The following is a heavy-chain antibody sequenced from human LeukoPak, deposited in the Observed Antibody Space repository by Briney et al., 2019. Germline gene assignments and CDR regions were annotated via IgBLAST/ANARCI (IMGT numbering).Heavy chain of an antibody. Sequence: ASVKVSCKASGGTFSSYAISWVRQAPGQGLEWMGGIIPIFGTANYAQKFQGRVTITTDESTSAAYMELSSLRSEDTAAYYCASATRGAYYYMDVWGKGTTVTVSS. D-gene: IGHD3-10*01. CDR1: GGTFSSYA. CDR2: IIPIFGTA. CDR3: ASATRGAYYYMDV. J-gene: IGHJ6*03. V-gene: IGHV1-69*05.